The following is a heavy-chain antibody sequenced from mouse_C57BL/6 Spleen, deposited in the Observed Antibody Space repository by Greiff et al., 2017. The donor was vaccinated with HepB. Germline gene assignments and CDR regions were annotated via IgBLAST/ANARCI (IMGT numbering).Heavy chain of an antibody. Sequence: VKLQESGPELVKPGASVKLSCKASGYTFTSYDINWVKQRPGQGLEWIGWIYPRNGSTKYNGKFNGKATLTVDTSSSTAYMELHSLTSEDSAVYVCAIGGSSYAPFAYGGQGTLVTVSA. V-gene: IGHV1-85*01. CDR1: GYTFTSYD. CDR3: AIGGSSYAPFAY. CDR2: IYPRNGST. D-gene: IGHD1-1*01. J-gene: IGHJ3*01.